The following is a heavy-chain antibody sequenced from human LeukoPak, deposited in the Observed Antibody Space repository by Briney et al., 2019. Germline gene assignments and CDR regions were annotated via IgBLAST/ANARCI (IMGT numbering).Heavy chain of an antibody. CDR1: GGSISSYY. Sequence: SETLSLTCAVSGGSISSYYWSWIRQPPGKGLEWIGYIYYSGSTNYNPSLKSRVTISVDTSKNQFSLKLSSVTAADTAVYYCARGTIEYFQHWGQGTLVTVSS. J-gene: IGHJ1*01. CDR3: ARGTIEYFQH. CDR2: IYYSGST. V-gene: IGHV4-59*01. D-gene: IGHD5-24*01.